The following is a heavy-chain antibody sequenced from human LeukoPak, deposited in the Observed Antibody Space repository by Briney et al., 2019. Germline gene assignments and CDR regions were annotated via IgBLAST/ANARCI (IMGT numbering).Heavy chain of an antibody. Sequence: SETLSLTCTVSGGSISSYYWSWIRQPPGKGLERIGYIYYSGSTNYNPSLKSRVTISVDTSKNQFSLKLSSVTAADTAVYYCVRARAVRYYYMDVWGKGTTVTVSS. CDR2: IYYSGST. CDR1: GGSISSYY. D-gene: IGHD3-10*01. CDR3: VRARAVRYYYMDV. V-gene: IGHV4-59*01. J-gene: IGHJ6*03.